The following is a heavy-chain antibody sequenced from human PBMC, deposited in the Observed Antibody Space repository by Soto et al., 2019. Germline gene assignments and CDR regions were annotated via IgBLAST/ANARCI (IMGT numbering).Heavy chain of an antibody. V-gene: IGHV1-18*01. J-gene: IGHJ4*02. D-gene: IGHD3-3*01. CDR1: GYTFTSYG. CDR3: ARALNYDFWSGPSIY. Sequence: GASVKVSCKASGYTFTSYGISWVRQAPGQGLEWMGWISAYNGNTNYAQKLQGRVTMTTDTSTSTAYMELRSLRSDDTAVYYCARALNYDFWSGPSIYWGQGTLVTVSS. CDR2: ISAYNGNT.